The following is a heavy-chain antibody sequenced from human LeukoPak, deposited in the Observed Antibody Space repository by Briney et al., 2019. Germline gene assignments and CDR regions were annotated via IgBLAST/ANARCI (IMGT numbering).Heavy chain of an antibody. CDR3: AREGESYYYDSSGYYTLDY. D-gene: IGHD3-22*01. V-gene: IGHV1-69*05. J-gene: IGHJ4*02. CDR2: IIPIFGTA. Sequence: ASVKVSCKASGGTFSSYAISWVRQAPGQGLEWMGRIIPIFGTANYAQKFQGRVTITTDESTSTAYMELSSLRSEDTAVYYCAREGESYYYDSSGYYTLDYWGQGTLVTVSS. CDR1: GGTFSSYA.